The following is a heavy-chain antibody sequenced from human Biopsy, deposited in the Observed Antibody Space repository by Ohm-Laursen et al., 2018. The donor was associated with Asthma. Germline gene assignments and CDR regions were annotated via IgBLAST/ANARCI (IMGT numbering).Heavy chain of an antibody. V-gene: IGHV1-3*04. CDR2: ANTGNGDT. Sequence: ASVKVSCKASGYNFISFAIHWVRQAPGQRLEWMGWANTGNGDTKYLQKFQGRVTITRDTSASTAYRELRSLRSEDTATYYCARTYYDFLTGQVKDVFGVWGQGTMVTVSS. J-gene: IGHJ3*01. CDR3: ARTYYDFLTGQVKDVFGV. CDR1: GYNFISFA. D-gene: IGHD3-9*01.